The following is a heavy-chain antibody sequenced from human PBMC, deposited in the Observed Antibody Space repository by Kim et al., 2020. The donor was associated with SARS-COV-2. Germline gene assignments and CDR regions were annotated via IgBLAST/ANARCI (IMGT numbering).Heavy chain of an antibody. CDR3: AREYDFWSGYPDN. CDR2: ISYDGSNK. V-gene: IGHV3-30-3*01. Sequence: GGSLRLSCAASGFTFSSYAMHWVRQAPGKGLEWVAVISYDGSNKYYADSVKGRFTISRDNSKNTLYLQMNSLRAEDTAVYYCAREYDFWSGYPDNCGQGTLVSVSS. J-gene: IGHJ1*01. D-gene: IGHD3-3*01. CDR1: GFTFSSYA.